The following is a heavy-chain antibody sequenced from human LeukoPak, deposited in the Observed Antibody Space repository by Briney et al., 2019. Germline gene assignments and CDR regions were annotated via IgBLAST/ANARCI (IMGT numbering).Heavy chain of an antibody. V-gene: IGHV4-59*12. CDR3: ARVRIAVAGTGDYFDY. Sequence: SETLSLTCTVSGGSISSYYWSWIRQPPGKGLEWIGYIYYSGSTNYNPSLKSRVTISVDTSKNQFSLKLSSVTAADTAVYYCARVRIAVAGTGDYFDYWGQGTLVTVSS. CDR1: GGSISSYY. CDR2: IYYSGST. J-gene: IGHJ4*02. D-gene: IGHD6-19*01.